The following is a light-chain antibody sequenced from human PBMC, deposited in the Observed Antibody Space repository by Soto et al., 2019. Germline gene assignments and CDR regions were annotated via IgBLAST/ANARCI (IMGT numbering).Light chain of an antibody. CDR2: EVN. Sequence: QSVLTQPASVSGSPGQSITISCTGSSSDVGTYNLVSWYQQHPGKAPKLIIFEVNRRPSGVSDRFSGFKSGNTASLTISGLQAEDEADFFCCSYAGNGAWVFGGGTKLTVL. CDR1: SSDVGTYNL. CDR3: CSYAGNGAWV. J-gene: IGLJ3*02. V-gene: IGLV2-23*02.